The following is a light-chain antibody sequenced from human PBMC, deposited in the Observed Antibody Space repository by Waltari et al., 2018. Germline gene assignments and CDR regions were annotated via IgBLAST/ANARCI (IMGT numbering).Light chain of an antibody. Sequence: EIVMTQSPATLSVSPGERATLSCRATQSVTNKVAWYQQRPGQAPRLLIYGASTRAPGITARFSGSGSGTEFTLTISRLESEDFAVYYCQQYNNWPRTFGQGTKLDIK. J-gene: IGKJ2*01. CDR1: QSVTNK. V-gene: IGKV3-15*01. CDR2: GAS. CDR3: QQYNNWPRT.